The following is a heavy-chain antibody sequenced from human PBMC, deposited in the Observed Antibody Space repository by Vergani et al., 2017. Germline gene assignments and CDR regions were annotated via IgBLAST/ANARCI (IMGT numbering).Heavy chain of an antibody. D-gene: IGHD2-15*01. CDR3: AGVWEGDCSGGSSYWGFDY. CDR2: ISSSSSYI. V-gene: IGHV3-21*01. CDR1: GFTFSSYS. Sequence: EVQLVESGGGLVKPGGSLRLSCAASGFTFSSYSMNWVRQAPGKGLEWVSSISSSSSYIYYADSVKGRFTISRDNAKNSLYLQMNSLRAEDTAVYYCAGVWEGDCSGGSSYWGFDYWGQGTLVTVSS. J-gene: IGHJ4*02.